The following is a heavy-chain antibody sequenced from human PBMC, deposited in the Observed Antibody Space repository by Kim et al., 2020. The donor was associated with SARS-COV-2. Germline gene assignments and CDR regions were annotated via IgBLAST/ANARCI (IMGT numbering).Heavy chain of an antibody. J-gene: IGHJ5*02. CDR2: IYPGDSDT. CDR1: GYSFTSYW. Sequence: GESLKISCKGSGYSFTSYWIGWVRQMPGKGLEWMGIIYPGDSDTRYSPSFQGQVTISADKSISTAYLQWSSLKASDTAMYYCARLLSLWFGELRNWFDPWGQGTLVTVSS. D-gene: IGHD3-10*01. V-gene: IGHV5-51*01. CDR3: ARLLSLWFGELRNWFDP.